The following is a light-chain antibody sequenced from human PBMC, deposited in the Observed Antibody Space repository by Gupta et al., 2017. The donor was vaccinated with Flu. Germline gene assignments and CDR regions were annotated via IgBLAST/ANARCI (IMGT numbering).Light chain of an antibody. CDR2: GAS. CDR1: QNLSSSF. V-gene: IGKV3-20*01. Sequence: VFTQSPGTLSFSPGERATRSCRASQNLSSSFLGCYQQKPGQAPRFLIYGASNRAGGLPGRFSGSGXGTXFTLTIXRRAPDDFAVYFCEQDSGSPKTLGXGTTVEVK. CDR3: EQDSGSPKT. J-gene: IGKJ1*01.